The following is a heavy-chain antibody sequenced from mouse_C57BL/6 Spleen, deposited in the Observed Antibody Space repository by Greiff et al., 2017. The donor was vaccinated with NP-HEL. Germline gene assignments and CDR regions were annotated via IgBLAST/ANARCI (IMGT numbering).Heavy chain of an antibody. CDR1: GFTFSDYY. J-gene: IGHJ3*01. CDR2: ISNGGGST. CDR3: ARGFDYGSSPFAY. V-gene: IGHV5-12*01. Sequence: EVKLMESGGGLVQPGGSLKLSCAASGFTFSDYYMYWVRQTPEKRLEWVAYISNGGGSTYYPDTVKGRFTISRDNAKNNLYLQMSRLKSEDTAMYYCARGFDYGSSPFAYWGQGTLVTVSA. D-gene: IGHD1-1*01.